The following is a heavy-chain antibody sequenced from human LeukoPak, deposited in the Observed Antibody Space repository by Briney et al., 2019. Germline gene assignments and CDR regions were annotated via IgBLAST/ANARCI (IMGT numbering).Heavy chain of an antibody. D-gene: IGHD6-13*01. Sequence: GRSLRLSCAASGFTFSSYAMSWVRQAPGKGLEWVSAISGSGGSTYYADSVKGRFTISRDNSKNTLYLQMNSLRAEDTAVYYCAKSLGGAAAGKGYFDYWGQGTLVTVSS. CDR3: AKSLGGAAAGKGYFDY. CDR1: GFTFSSYA. CDR2: ISGSGGST. V-gene: IGHV3-23*01. J-gene: IGHJ4*02.